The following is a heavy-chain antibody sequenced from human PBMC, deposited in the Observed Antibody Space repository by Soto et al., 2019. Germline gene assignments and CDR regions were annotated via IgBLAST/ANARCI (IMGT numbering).Heavy chain of an antibody. CDR1: GFTFSSYG. CDR3: AKDRIWMYQIEAFDL. V-gene: IGHV3-30*18. CDR2: ISYDGSNK. D-gene: IGHD1-1*01. J-gene: IGHJ3*01. Sequence: QVQLVESGGGVVQPGRSLRLSCAASGFTFSSYGMQWVRQAPGKGLEWVAVISYDGSNKYYADSVKGRFTISRDNSKNKLYLQMNRLRAQDTVVYYCAKDRIWMYQIEAFDLWSEWTMVTASS.